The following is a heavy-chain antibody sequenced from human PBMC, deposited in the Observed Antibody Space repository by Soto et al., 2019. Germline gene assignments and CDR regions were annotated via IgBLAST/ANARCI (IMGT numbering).Heavy chain of an antibody. J-gene: IGHJ6*02. V-gene: IGHV5-51*01. Sequence: GESLKISCKGSGYSFTSYWIGWVRQMPGKGLEWMGIIYPGDSDTRYSPSFKGQVTISADKSISTAYLQWSSLKASDTAMYYCARTATSTTVSMDVWGQGTTVTVS. CDR2: IYPGDSDT. D-gene: IGHD4-17*01. CDR3: ARTATSTTVSMDV. CDR1: GYSFTSYW.